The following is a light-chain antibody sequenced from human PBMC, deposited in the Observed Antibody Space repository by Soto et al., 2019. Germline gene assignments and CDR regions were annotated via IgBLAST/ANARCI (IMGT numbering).Light chain of an antibody. CDR3: QHYGNSPT. CDR2: GAS. J-gene: IGKJ1*01. CDR1: QSVSSGY. V-gene: IGKV3-20*01. Sequence: PGDGATLSCRASQSVSSGYLAWYQQKPGQAPRLLICGASRRATGIPDRFSGSGSGTDFTLSISRLEPEDFAVYWCQHYGNSPTLGQGTKVDIK.